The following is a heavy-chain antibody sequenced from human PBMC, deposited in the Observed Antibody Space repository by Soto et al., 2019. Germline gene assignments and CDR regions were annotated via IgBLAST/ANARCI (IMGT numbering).Heavy chain of an antibody. D-gene: IGHD6-13*01. CDR3: ERWGIEALGASDY. Sequence: QVQLVESGGGVVQPGRSLRLSCAASGFTFSKYGMHWVRQAPGKGLEWVAVIWYDGSNKYYADSVKGRFTISRDNSKNTRDMHMNSLRAEETAVYSCERWGIEALGASDYWCQGTLVTVSS. CDR1: GFTFSKYG. J-gene: IGHJ4*02. CDR2: IWYDGSNK. V-gene: IGHV3-33*01.